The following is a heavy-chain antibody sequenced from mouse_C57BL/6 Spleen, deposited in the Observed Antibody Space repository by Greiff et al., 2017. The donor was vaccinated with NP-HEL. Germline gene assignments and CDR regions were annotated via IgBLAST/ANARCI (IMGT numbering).Heavy chain of an antibody. CDR3: ARNGDGYLGDYFDY. D-gene: IGHD2-3*01. CDR1: GFSLTSYG. Sequence: QVQLKESGPGLVQPSQSLSIPCTVSGFSLTSYGVHWVRQSPGKGLEWLGVIWSGGSTDYNAAFISRLSISKDNSKSQVFFKMNSLQADDTAIYYCARNGDGYLGDYFDYWGQGTTLTVSS. CDR2: IWSGGST. J-gene: IGHJ2*01. V-gene: IGHV2-2*01.